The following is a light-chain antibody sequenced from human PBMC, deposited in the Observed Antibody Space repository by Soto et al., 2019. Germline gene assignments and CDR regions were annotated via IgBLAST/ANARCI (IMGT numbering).Light chain of an antibody. CDR1: SSDVGAYNY. V-gene: IGLV2-8*01. CDR3: TSYAGSFYV. CDR2: EVS. Sequence: FSLAQPPPPSGSPGQSVTLSCPGTSSDVGAYNYVPWYQQHPGKAPKLMIYEVSKRPSGVPDRFSGSKSDNTASLTVSGLQAEDEADYYCTSYAGSFYVFGTGTKVTVL. J-gene: IGLJ1*01.